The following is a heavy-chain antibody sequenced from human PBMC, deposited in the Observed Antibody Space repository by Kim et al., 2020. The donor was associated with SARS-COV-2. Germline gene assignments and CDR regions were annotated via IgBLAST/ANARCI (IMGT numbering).Heavy chain of an antibody. Sequence: GGSLRLSCAASGFTFSSYSMNWVRQAPGKGLEWVSSISSSSSYIYYADSVKGRFTISRDNAKNSLYLQMNSLRAEDTAVYYCVRDRGRGWLQPDYSGQGTLVTVSS. CDR2: ISSSSSYI. J-gene: IGHJ4*02. V-gene: IGHV3-21*01. CDR1: GFTFSSYS. D-gene: IGHD5-12*01. CDR3: VRDRGRGWLQPDY.